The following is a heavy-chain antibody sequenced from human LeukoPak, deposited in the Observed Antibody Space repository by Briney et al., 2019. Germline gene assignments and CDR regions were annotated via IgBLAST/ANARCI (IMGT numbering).Heavy chain of an antibody. CDR3: ARDLFVVATDDY. J-gene: IGHJ4*02. CDR2: SNPNSGGT. V-gene: IGHV1-2*02. D-gene: IGHD2-2*01. CDR1: GYTFTGYY. Sequence: ASVRVSCKASGYTFTGYYMHWVRQAPGQGLEWMGWSNPNSGGTNYAQKFQGRVTMTRDTSISTAYMELSRLRSDDTAVYYCARDLFVVATDDYWGQGTLVTVSS.